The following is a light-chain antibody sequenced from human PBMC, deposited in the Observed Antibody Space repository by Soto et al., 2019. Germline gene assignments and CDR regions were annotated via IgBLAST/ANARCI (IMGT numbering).Light chain of an antibody. CDR3: QQYNNWPPYT. V-gene: IGKV3-15*01. CDR2: GSS. Sequence: EVVMTQSPATLSVSPGGRATLSCRANQSVSSDLAWYQQKPGQAPRLLIYGSSTRATGVPDRFTGSGSGTEFTLTISSLQSEDCAVYYCQQYNNWPPYTFGQGTKLEIK. CDR1: QSVSSD. J-gene: IGKJ2*01.